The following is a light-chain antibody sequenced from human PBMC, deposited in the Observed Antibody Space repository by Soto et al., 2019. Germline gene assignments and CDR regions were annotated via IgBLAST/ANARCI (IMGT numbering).Light chain of an antibody. J-gene: IGLJ2*01. V-gene: IGLV1-40*01. CDR2: GDN. CDR1: TSNIGAPYD. Sequence: QSVLTQPPSVSGAPGQRVSISCTGSTSNIGAPYDVHWYQHLPGTAPKLLIYGDNNRPSGVPDRFSGSKSGTSASLAITRLQAEDEADYYCKSYDHRLSRLLFGGGTKVTVL. CDR3: KSYDHRLSRLL.